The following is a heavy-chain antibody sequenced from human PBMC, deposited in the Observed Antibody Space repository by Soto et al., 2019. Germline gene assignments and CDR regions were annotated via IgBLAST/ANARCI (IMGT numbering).Heavy chain of an antibody. CDR1: GFTFSSCA. CDR3: AKGLVVPCFAETTEREFDY. V-gene: IGHV3-30*18. Sequence: QVQLVESGGGVAQPGRSLRLSCAVSGFTFSSCAMHWVRQAPGRGWEWVAVISYEGNNKYYADSVKGRFTISRDNSKNTLYLQINSLRAEDTAVYYCAKGLVVPCFAETTEREFDYWGQGTQVTVSS. CDR2: ISYEGNNK. D-gene: IGHD3-16*02. J-gene: IGHJ4*02.